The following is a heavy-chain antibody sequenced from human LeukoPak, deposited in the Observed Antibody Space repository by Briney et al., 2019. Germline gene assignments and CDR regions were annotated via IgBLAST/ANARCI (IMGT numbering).Heavy chain of an antibody. Sequence: GGSLRLSCAASGFTFSSYGMHWVRQAPGKGLEWVAVISYDGSNKYYADSVKGRFTISRDNSKNTLYLQMNSLRAEDTAVYYCAREHNSFSAAPFDYWGQGTLVTVSS. CDR2: ISYDGSNK. J-gene: IGHJ4*02. CDR1: GFTFSSYG. CDR3: AREHNSFSAAPFDY. V-gene: IGHV3-30*03. D-gene: IGHD2/OR15-2a*01.